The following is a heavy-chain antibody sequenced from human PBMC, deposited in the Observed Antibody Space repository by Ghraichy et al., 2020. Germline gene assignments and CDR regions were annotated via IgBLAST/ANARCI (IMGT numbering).Heavy chain of an antibody. V-gene: IGHV3-30*18. J-gene: IGHJ3*02. CDR2: ISYDGSNK. Sequence: GGSLRLSCAASGFTFSSYGMHWVRQAPGKGLEWVAVISYDGSNKYYADSVKGRFTISRDNSKNTLYLQMNSLRAEDTAVYYCAKETPHARYYYDSSGSWDAFDIWGQGTMVTVSS. D-gene: IGHD3-22*01. CDR3: AKETPHARYYYDSSGSWDAFDI. CDR1: GFTFSSYG.